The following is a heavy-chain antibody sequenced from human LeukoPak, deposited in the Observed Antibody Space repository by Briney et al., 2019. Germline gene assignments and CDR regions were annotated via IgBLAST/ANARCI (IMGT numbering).Heavy chain of an antibody. Sequence: SETLSLTCTVSGDSISNYYWNWIRQSPGKRRQWIGYIYYSGTTNYNPSLKTRVTISVDTSKNQFSLKLSSVTAADTAVYYCARESTAGWFDPWGQGTLVTVSS. CDR1: GDSISNYY. CDR3: ARESTAGWFDP. CDR2: IYYSGTT. J-gene: IGHJ5*02. V-gene: IGHV4-59*01.